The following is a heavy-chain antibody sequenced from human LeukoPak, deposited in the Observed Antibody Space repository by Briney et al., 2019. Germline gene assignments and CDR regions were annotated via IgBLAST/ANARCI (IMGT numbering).Heavy chain of an antibody. CDR3: ARGYSYGASFDY. CDR2: IYYSGST. Sequence: PSETLSLTCTVSGGSISSYYWSWIRQPPGKGLEWIGYIYYSGSTNYHPSLKSRVTISVDTSKNQFSLKLSSVTAADTAVYYCARGYSYGASFDYWGQGTLVTVSS. D-gene: IGHD5-18*01. J-gene: IGHJ4*02. V-gene: IGHV4-59*01. CDR1: GGSISSYY.